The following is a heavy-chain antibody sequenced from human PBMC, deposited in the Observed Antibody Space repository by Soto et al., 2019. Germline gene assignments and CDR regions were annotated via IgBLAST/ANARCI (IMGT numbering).Heavy chain of an antibody. Sequence: SLRLSCAASGFTFSSYGMHWVRQAPGKGLEWVAVISYDGSNKYYADSVKGRFTISRDNSKNTLYLQMNSLRAEDTAVYYCARCTRYCSGGSCYFPPGYYYYYGMDVWGQGTTVTVSS. V-gene: IGHV3-30*03. J-gene: IGHJ6*02. D-gene: IGHD2-15*01. CDR1: GFTFSSYG. CDR2: ISYDGSNK. CDR3: ARCTRYCSGGSCYFPPGYYYYYGMDV.